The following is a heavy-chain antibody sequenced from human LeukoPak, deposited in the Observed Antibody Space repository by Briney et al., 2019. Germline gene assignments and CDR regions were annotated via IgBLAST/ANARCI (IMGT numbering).Heavy chain of an antibody. J-gene: IGHJ5*02. CDR1: GYTLTELS. Sequence: ASVTVSCKVSGYTLTELSMHWVRQAPGKGLEWMGGFDPEDGETIYAQKFQGRVTMTEDTSTDPAYMELSSLRSEDTAWYYCAADRTFPLSWFEPWGQGTLVTVSS. CDR3: AADRTFPLSWFEP. D-gene: IGHD2/OR15-2a*01. V-gene: IGHV1-24*01. CDR2: FDPEDGET.